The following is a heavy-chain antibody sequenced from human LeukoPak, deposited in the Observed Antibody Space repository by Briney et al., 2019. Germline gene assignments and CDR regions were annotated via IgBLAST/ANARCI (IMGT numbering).Heavy chain of an antibody. CDR1: GFTFSSYA. J-gene: IGHJ3*02. D-gene: IGHD1-14*01. CDR3: ARAKDRADAFDI. Sequence: PGGSLRLSCAASGFTFSSYAMHWVRQAPGKGLEWVAVISYDGSNKYYADSVKGRFTISRDNSKNTLYLQMNSLRAEDTAVYYCARAKDRADAFDIWGQGTMVTVSS. V-gene: IGHV3-30*04. CDR2: ISYDGSNK.